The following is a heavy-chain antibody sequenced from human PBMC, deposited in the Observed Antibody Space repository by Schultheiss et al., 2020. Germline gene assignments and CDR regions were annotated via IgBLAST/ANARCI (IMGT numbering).Heavy chain of an antibody. CDR3: ARAQTFRNSRGGMDV. D-gene: IGHD6-13*01. Sequence: GGSLRLSCAASGFTFSSYSMNWVRQAPGKGLEWVSSISSSSSYIYYADSVKGRFTISRDNAKNSLYLQMNSLRAEDTAVYYCARAQTFRNSRGGMDVWGQGTTVIV. CDR1: GFTFSSYS. V-gene: IGHV3-21*01. CDR2: ISSSSSYI. J-gene: IGHJ6*02.